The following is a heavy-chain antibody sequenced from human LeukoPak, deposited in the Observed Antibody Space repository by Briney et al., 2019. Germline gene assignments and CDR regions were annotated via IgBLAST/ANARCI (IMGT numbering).Heavy chain of an antibody. Sequence: SETLSLTCTVSGGSISSSTCYWGWIRQPPGKGLEWIGNIYYGGSTYYNPSLKSRVTISVDTSKNQFSLKLSSVTAADTAVFYCARCYRNGPLDYWGQGTLVTVSS. V-gene: IGHV4-39*01. CDR2: IYYGGST. D-gene: IGHD2-15*01. J-gene: IGHJ4*02. CDR3: ARCYRNGPLDY. CDR1: GGSISSSTCY.